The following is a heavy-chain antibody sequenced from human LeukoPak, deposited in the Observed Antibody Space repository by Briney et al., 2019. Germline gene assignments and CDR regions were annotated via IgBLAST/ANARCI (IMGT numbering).Heavy chain of an antibody. D-gene: IGHD6-13*01. CDR2: INPSGGST. Sequence: ASVKVSCKASGYTFSSYYMYWVRQAPGQGLEWMGMINPSGGSTTYAQKFQGRVTMTTDTSTSTAYMELRSLRSDDTAVYYCARDFGIAAAGTPYYYYYGMDVWGQGTTVTVSS. CDR1: GYTFSSYY. J-gene: IGHJ6*02. V-gene: IGHV1-46*01. CDR3: ARDFGIAAAGTPYYYYYGMDV.